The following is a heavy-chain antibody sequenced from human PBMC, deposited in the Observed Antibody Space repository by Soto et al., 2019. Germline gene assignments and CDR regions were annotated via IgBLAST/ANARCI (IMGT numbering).Heavy chain of an antibody. CDR3: AREFWSGGNCYTYYFDP. D-gene: IGHD2-15*01. J-gene: IGHJ5*02. Sequence: GGSLRLSCAASGLTFNRYWMHWVRHAPGKGLVWVSHINTDGSNTNYADSVKGRFTISRDNAKSTRFLQMNSLRDEDTAVYYCAREFWSGGNCYTYYFDPWGQGVPVTVSS. CDR2: INTDGSNT. V-gene: IGHV3-74*01. CDR1: GLTFNRYW.